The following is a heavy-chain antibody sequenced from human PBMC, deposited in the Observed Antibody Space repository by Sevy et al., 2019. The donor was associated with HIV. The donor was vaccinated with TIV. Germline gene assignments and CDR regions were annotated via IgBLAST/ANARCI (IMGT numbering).Heavy chain of an antibody. J-gene: IGHJ4*02. CDR2: LSFGCGRI. Sequence: GGSLRLSCVASGFNFNIYSMSWVRQAPGKGLEWVSTLSFGCGRINHADAVQGRFTMSRDDSKKTVYLDMNSLRAEDTAVYYCAREGCTRPHDHWGQGTLVTVSS. CDR3: AREGCTRPHDH. CDR1: GFNFNIYS. D-gene: IGHD2-8*01. V-gene: IGHV3-23*01.